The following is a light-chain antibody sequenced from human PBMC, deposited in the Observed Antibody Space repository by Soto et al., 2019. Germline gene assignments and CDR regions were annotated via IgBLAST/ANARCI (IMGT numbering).Light chain of an antibody. CDR1: SGRSSYA. CDR2: VYSDGSH. J-gene: IGLJ2*01. Sequence: QLVLTQSPSASASLGASVKLTCTLSSGRSSYAIAWHQQQPEKGPRYLMKVYSDGSHIKGDGIPDRFSGSSSGTERYLTISSLQSEDEADYYCQTWDTGIRVFGGGTKLTVL. CDR3: QTWDTGIRV. V-gene: IGLV4-69*01.